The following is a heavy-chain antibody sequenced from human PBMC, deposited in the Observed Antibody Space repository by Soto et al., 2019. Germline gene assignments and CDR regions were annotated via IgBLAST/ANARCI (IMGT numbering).Heavy chain of an antibody. CDR3: AREGGESSDGLYYFDA. CDR1: GGSISSDDYY. CDR2: IYYSGNT. J-gene: IGHJ4*02. D-gene: IGHD3-16*01. Sequence: PSETLSLTCTVSGGSISSDDYYWSWIRQAPGRGLEWIGHIYYSGNTDYNPSLKSRLAISIDTSKNQFSLKLSSVTAADTAVYFCAREGGESSDGLYYFDAWGQGSLVTVSS. V-gene: IGHV4-30-4*01.